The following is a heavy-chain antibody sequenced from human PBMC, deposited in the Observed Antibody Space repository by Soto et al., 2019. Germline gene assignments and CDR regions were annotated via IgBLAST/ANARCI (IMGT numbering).Heavy chain of an antibody. D-gene: IGHD3-22*01. J-gene: IGHJ4*02. CDR3: AKGYTYYYDSSGYYSGDYFDY. CDR2: ISYDGSNK. CDR1: GFTFSSYG. Sequence: QVQLVESGGGVVQPGRSLRLSCAASGFTFSSYGMHWVRQAPGKGLEWVAVISYDGSNKYYADSVKGRFTISRDNSKNTLYLQMNSLRAEDMAVYYCAKGYTYYYDSSGYYSGDYFDYWGQGTLVTVSS. V-gene: IGHV3-30*18.